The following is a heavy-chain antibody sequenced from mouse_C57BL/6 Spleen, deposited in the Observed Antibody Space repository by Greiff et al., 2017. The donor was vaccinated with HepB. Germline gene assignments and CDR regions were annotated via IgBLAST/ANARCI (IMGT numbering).Heavy chain of an antibody. D-gene: IGHD1-1*01. CDR3: ARYYYYGSSYVLFDY. J-gene: IGHJ2*01. CDR2: IYPSDSET. Sequence: QVQLQQPGAELVRPWSSVKLSCKASGYTFTSYWMDWVKQRPGQGLEWIGNIYPSDSETHYNQKFKDKATLTVDKSSSTAYMQLSSLTSEDSAVYYCARYYYYGSSYVLFDYWGQGTTLTVSS. CDR1: GYTFTSYW. V-gene: IGHV1-61*01.